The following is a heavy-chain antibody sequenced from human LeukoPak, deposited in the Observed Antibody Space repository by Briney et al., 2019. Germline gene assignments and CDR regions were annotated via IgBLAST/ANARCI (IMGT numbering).Heavy chain of an antibody. CDR2: MTSSGGGT. V-gene: IGHV3-23*01. Sequence: GGSLRLSCTASGFIFSSYAMNWVRQAPGKGLKWVSVMTSSGGGTDYADSVKGRFTISRDNFKNTLYLQMNSLRAEDTAVYYCAKAHYFGSGSFDHWGQGTLVTVSP. D-gene: IGHD3-10*01. CDR3: AKAHYFGSGSFDH. J-gene: IGHJ4*02. CDR1: GFIFSSYA.